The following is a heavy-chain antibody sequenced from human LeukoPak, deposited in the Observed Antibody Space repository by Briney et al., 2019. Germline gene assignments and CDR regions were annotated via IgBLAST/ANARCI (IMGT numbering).Heavy chain of an antibody. CDR1: GFTFGDYA. V-gene: IGHV3-49*04. D-gene: IGHD3-9*01. CDR3: TRGKAPSYDILTGPFDY. J-gene: IGHJ4*02. CDR2: IRSKAYGGTT. Sequence: PGGSLRLSCTASGFTFGDYAMSWVRQAPGKGLEWVGFIRSKAYGGTTEYAASVKGRFTISRDDSKSIAYLQMNSLKTEDTAVYYCTRGKAPSYDILTGPFDYWGQGTLVTVSS.